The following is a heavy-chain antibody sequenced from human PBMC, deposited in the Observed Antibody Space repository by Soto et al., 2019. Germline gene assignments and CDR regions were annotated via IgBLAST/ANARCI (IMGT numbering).Heavy chain of an antibody. D-gene: IGHD2-2*01. V-gene: IGHV1-69*13. CDR3: ARERSVGYCITTTCPKPFYYYAMDV. CDR2: IIPIFGTP. Sequence: SVKVSCKASGYTFTSYDISWVRQAPGQGLEWMGGIIPIFGTPDYAQKFQGRVTITADESTRTASMELSSLRSDDTAVYYCARERSVGYCITTTCPKPFYYYAMDVWGQGTTVTVSS. CDR1: GYTFTSYD. J-gene: IGHJ6*02.